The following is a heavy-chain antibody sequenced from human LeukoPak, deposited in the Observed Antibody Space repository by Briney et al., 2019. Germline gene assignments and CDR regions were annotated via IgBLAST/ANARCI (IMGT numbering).Heavy chain of an antibody. D-gene: IGHD3-10*01. CDR2: ISGGGEKT. CDR1: GFTFDTYA. V-gene: IGHV3-23*01. Sequence: PGGSLRLSCSASGFTFDTYAMSWVRQAPGKGLGWVSAISGGGEKTYHADSVQGRFTISRDNSKGTLSLQMNSLRVEDTAIYYCAKGSFALVRGVPSEYFQHWGQGSLVTVSS. J-gene: IGHJ1*01. CDR3: AKGSFALVRGVPSEYFQH.